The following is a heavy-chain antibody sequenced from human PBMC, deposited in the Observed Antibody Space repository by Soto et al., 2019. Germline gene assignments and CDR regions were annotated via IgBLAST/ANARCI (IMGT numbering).Heavy chain of an antibody. CDR2: IWYDGSNK. Sequence: GGSLRLSCAASGFTFSSYGMHWVRQAPGKGLEWVAVIWYDGSNKYYADSVKGRFTISRDNSKNTLYLQMNSLRAEDTAVYYCARGDTSERFLEEMAAIDYWGQGTLVTVSS. J-gene: IGHJ4*02. CDR3: ARGDTSERFLEEMAAIDY. D-gene: IGHD3-3*01. CDR1: GFTFSSYG. V-gene: IGHV3-33*01.